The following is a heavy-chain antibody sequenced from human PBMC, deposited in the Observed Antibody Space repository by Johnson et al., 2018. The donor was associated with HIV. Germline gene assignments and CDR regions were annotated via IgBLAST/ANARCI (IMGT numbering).Heavy chain of an antibody. Sequence: VQLVESGGGVVQRGGSLRLSCAASGFSFSNFGIHWVRQAPGKGLEWVAFIKYDGRNEYYADSVKGRFTISRDNSKNPVYLQMNSLRADDTAVYYCAARRRDGYPYDAFDIWGQGTMVTVSS. CDR1: GFSFSNFG. J-gene: IGHJ3*02. D-gene: IGHD5-18*01. V-gene: IGHV3-30*02. CDR3: AARRRDGYPYDAFDI. CDR2: IKYDGRNE.